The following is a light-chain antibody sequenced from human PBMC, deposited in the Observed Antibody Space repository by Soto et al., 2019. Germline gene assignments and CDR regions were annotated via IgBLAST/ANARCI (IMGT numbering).Light chain of an antibody. CDR2: KTS. J-gene: IGLJ1*01. CDR3: AAWDDGLRAYV. Sequence: QEVTMSCSGGTYNIGIGYVYWYQQLPGGALKLIMYKTSQRPSGVPDRFSGSKSGTSASLAISGLRSEDEAEYFCAAWDDGLRAYVFGSGTKVTVL. V-gene: IGLV1-47*01. CDR1: TYNIGIGY.